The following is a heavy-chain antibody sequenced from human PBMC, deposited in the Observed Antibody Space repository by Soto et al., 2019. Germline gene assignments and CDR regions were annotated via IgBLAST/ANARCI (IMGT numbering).Heavy chain of an antibody. Sequence: SETLSLTCAVYGGSFSGYYWSWIRQPPGKGLEWIGEINHSGSTNYNPSLKSRVTISVDTSKNQFPLKLSSVTAADTAVYYCARENQRITMVRAGVNWFDPWGQGTLVTVSS. CDR1: GGSFSGYY. V-gene: IGHV4-34*01. CDR3: ARENQRITMVRAGVNWFDP. D-gene: IGHD3-10*01. J-gene: IGHJ5*02. CDR2: INHSGST.